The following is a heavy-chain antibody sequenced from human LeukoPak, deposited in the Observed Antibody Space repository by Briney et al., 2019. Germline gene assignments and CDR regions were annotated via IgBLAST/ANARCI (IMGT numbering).Heavy chain of an antibody. V-gene: IGHV3-30*04. D-gene: IGHD3-10*01. CDR2: ISYDGSNK. J-gene: IGHJ4*02. CDR3: ARSLLFRVGELSTAIDY. CDR1: GFTFSSYA. Sequence: PGRSLRLSCAASGFTFSSYAMHWVRRAPGKGLEWVAVISYDGSNKYYADSVKGRFTISRDNSKNTLYLQMNSLRAEDTAVYYCARSLLFRVGELSTAIDYWGQGTLVTVSS.